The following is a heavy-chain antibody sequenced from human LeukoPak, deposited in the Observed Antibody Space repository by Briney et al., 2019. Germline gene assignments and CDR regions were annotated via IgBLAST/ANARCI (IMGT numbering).Heavy chain of an antibody. CDR1: GDTFTGYY. Sequence: ASVKVSCKASGDTFTGYYMHWVRQAPGQGLEWVGWINPNSGGTNYAQKFQGRVTMTRDTSITTAYMKLSRLRSDETAVYYCARRGNWGYSSGWYADYFAYWGQGTLVTVSS. V-gene: IGHV1-2*02. CDR2: INPNSGGT. CDR3: ARRGNWGYSSGWYADYFAY. D-gene: IGHD6-19*01. J-gene: IGHJ4*02.